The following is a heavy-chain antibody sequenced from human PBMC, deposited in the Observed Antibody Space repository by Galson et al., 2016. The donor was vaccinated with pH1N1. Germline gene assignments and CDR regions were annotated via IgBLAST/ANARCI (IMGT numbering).Heavy chain of an antibody. Sequence: SLRLSCAASGFTFSSYGMHWVRQAPGKGLEWVARIWYDGSVTYHADSVMGRFTISRDNSKNTLYLQMNSLRAEDTAVYYCAKERHGDYALLYGMDVWGQGTT. CDR2: IWYDGSVT. CDR3: AKERHGDYALLYGMDV. D-gene: IGHD4-17*01. V-gene: IGHV3-33*06. J-gene: IGHJ6*02. CDR1: GFTFSSYG.